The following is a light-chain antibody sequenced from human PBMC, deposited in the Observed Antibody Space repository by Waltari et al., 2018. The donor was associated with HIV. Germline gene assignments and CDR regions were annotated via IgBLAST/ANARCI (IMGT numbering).Light chain of an antibody. J-gene: IGLJ2*01. CDR2: EVS. CDR3: SSYAGSNNWV. Sequence: QSALTQPPSASGSAGQSVTISCTGTSSDVGGYNYVSWYLQHPGKAPKLMIFEVSKRPSGVPDRFSGSKSGNTASLTVSGLQAEDEADYFCSSYAGSNNWVFGGGTKLTVL. CDR1: SSDVGGYNY. V-gene: IGLV2-8*01.